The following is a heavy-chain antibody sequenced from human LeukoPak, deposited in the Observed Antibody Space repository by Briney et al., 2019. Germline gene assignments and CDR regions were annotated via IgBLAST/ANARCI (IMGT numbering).Heavy chain of an antibody. CDR3: ASDYSSSFYFDY. Sequence: SETLSLTCAVYGGSFSGYYWSWIRQPPGKGLEWIGEINHSGSTNYNPSLKSRVTISVDTSKNQFSLKLSSVTAADTAVYYCASDYSSSFYFDYWGQGTLVTVSS. CDR1: GGSFSGYY. V-gene: IGHV4-34*01. D-gene: IGHD6-6*01. CDR2: INHSGST. J-gene: IGHJ4*02.